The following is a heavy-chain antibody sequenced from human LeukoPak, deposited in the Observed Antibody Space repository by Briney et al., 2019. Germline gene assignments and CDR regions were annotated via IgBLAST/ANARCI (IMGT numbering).Heavy chain of an antibody. D-gene: IGHD6-6*01. J-gene: IGHJ4*02. V-gene: IGHV3-21*01. CDR1: GFTFSSYS. CDR2: ISSSSTYI. CDR3: ARGPSQLDY. Sequence: PGGSLRLSCAASGFTFSSYSVTWVRQAPGKGLEWVSSISSSSTYIYYADSMKGRFTISRDNAKNSLYLQMNSLRAEDTAVYYCARGPSQLDYWGQGTLVTVSS.